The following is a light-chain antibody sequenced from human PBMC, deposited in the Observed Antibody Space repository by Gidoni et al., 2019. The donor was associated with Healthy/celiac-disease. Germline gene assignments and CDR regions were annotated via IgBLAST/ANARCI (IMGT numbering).Light chain of an antibody. J-gene: IGKJ4*01. V-gene: IGKV3-20*01. CDR2: GAS. CDR1: QSVSSVY. CDR3: QQYGSSPT. Sequence: EIVLTQSPGTLSLSPGERATLSCRASQSVSSVYLAWYQQKPGQAPSLLIYGASSRATGIPDRFSGSGSGTDFTLTISRLEPEDFEVYYCQQYGSSPTFGGGNKVEIK.